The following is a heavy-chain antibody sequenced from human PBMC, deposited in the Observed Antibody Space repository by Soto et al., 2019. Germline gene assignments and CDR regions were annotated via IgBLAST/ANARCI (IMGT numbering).Heavy chain of an antibody. V-gene: IGHV1-69*12. Sequence: QVQLVQSGAEVKKPGSSVKVSCKASGGTFSSYAISWVRQAPGQGLEWMGGMIPIFGTADYAQKFQGRVTITADESTITAYRELSSLRSEDTAVYYCASHSGSSPEGRYYYGMDVWGQGTTVTVSS. CDR3: ASHSGSSPEGRYYYGMDV. CDR2: MIPIFGTA. CDR1: GGTFSSYA. J-gene: IGHJ6*02. D-gene: IGHD1-26*01.